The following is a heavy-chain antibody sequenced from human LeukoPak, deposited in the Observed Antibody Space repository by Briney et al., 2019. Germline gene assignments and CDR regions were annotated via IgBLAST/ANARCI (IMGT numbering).Heavy chain of an antibody. CDR3: ARKPARWNFDY. Sequence: GGSLRLSCAASGFTFSSYSMNWVRQAPGKGLEWVSSISSSSSYIYYADSVKGRFTISRDNAKNSLYLQMNSLRAEDTAVYYCARKPARWNFDYWGQGTLVTVFS. J-gene: IGHJ4*02. V-gene: IGHV3-21*01. CDR1: GFTFSSYS. D-gene: IGHD5-24*01. CDR2: ISSSSSYI.